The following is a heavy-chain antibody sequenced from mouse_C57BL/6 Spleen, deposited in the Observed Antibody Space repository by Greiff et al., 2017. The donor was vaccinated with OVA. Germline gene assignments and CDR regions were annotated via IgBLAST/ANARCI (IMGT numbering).Heavy chain of an antibody. CDR3: ARALPRGYAMDY. V-gene: IGHV5-17*01. CDR2: ISSGSSTI. CDR1: GFTFSDYG. Sequence: EVHLVESGGGLVKPGGSLKLSCAASGFTFSDYGMHWVRQAPEKGLEWVAYISSGSSTIYYADTVKGRFTFSRANAKNTLFLQMTSMRSEDTAMYYCARALPRGYAMDYWGQGTSVTVSS. J-gene: IGHJ4*01.